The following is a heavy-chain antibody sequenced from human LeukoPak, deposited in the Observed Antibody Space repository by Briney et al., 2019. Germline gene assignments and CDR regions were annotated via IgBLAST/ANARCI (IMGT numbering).Heavy chain of an antibody. CDR3: ARDGVWFDYDSSGFNWFDP. V-gene: IGHV3-21*01. J-gene: IGHJ5*02. Sequence: GGSLRLSCAASGFTFSSYSMNWVRQAPGKRLEWVSSISSSSSYIYYADSVKGRFTISRDNAKNSLYLQMNSLRAEDTAVYYCARDGVWFDYDSSGFNWFDPWGQGTLVTVSS. D-gene: IGHD3-22*01. CDR2: ISSSSSYI. CDR1: GFTFSSYS.